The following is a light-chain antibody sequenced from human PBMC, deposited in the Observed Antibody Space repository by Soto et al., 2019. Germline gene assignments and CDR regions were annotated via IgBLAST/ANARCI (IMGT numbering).Light chain of an antibody. Sequence: QSVLTQSSSASTSLGSSVKLTCTLSSGHSTYIIAWHQQQPGKAPRYLMKLEGSGSYNKGSGIPDRFSGSSSGADRYLTISNLQFEHEADYYCGIWDTNVVVFGGGTKLTVL. CDR3: GIWDTNVVV. CDR2: LEGSGSY. CDR1: SGHSTYI. V-gene: IGLV4-60*02. J-gene: IGLJ2*01.